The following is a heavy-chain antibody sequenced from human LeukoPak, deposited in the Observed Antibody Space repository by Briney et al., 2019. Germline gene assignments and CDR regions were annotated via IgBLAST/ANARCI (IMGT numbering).Heavy chain of an antibody. V-gene: IGHV3-69-1*01. D-gene: IGHD5-24*01. Sequence: SGGSLRLSCAASGFTFSSYSMNWVRQAPGKGLEWVSSITSSSTIYYAESVKGRFTISRDNAKNSLYLQMNSLRDEDTAVYYCARGVLISYKQYYFDYWGQGTLVTVSS. J-gene: IGHJ4*02. CDR1: GFTFSSYS. CDR2: ITSSSTI. CDR3: ARGVLISYKQYYFDY.